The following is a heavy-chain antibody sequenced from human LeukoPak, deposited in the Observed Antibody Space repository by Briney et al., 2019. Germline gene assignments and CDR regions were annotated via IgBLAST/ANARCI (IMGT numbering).Heavy chain of an antibody. Sequence: SETLSLTCTVSGSSISGSNNYWGWVRQPPGKGLEWIGTIHSSGCTTYYGQSLKSRVTIAVDTSKNQFSLKLSSVTAADTAVYYCARHDEEDGYNAKTIDYWGQGTLVTVSS. J-gene: IGHJ4*02. CDR3: ARHDEEDGYNAKTIDY. D-gene: IGHD5-24*01. CDR1: GSSISGSNNY. CDR2: IHSSGCTT. V-gene: IGHV4-39*01.